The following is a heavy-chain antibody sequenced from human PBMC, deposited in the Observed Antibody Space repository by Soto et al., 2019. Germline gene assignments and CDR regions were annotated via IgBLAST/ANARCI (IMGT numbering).Heavy chain of an antibody. D-gene: IGHD5-18*01. CDR2: IIPIFGTA. Sequence: PRPPVKVSCKASGGTFSSYAISWVRQAPGQGLEWMGGIIPIFGTANYAQKFQGRVTITADKSTSTAYMELSSLRSEDAAVYYCARGRVDTAMVTFGNYYYGMDVWGQGTTVTVSS. CDR1: GGTFSSYA. J-gene: IGHJ6*02. V-gene: IGHV1-69*06. CDR3: ARGRVDTAMVTFGNYYYGMDV.